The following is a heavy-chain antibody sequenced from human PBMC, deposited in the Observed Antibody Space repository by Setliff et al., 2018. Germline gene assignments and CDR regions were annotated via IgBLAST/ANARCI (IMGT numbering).Heavy chain of an antibody. CDR3: AAVGTAAGGGWFDP. J-gene: IGHJ5*02. CDR2: IYYRGST. Sequence: NPSETLSLTCTVSGGSIRDYYWNWIRQSPGKGLEWIGYIYYRGSTNYNSSLKSRVTISIDMSKNQFSLKLSSATAADTAVYFCAAVGTAAGGGWFDPWGRGTLVTVSS. CDR1: GGSIRDYY. V-gene: IGHV4-59*01. D-gene: IGHD2-15*01.